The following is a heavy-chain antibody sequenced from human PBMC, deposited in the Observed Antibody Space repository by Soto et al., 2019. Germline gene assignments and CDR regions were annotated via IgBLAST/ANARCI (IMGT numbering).Heavy chain of an antibody. Sequence: QVQLQESGPGLVKPSETLSLTCTVSGGSVSSGSYYWSWLRQPPGKELEWIGYIYESGSTNYNPSLKSRVTITVETSKNQCSLKLSSVTAADTAVYYCARADSVVTRWFDPWGQGTLVTVSS. J-gene: IGHJ5*02. D-gene: IGHD2-15*01. CDR2: IYESGST. CDR1: GGSVSSGSYY. CDR3: ARADSVVTRWFDP. V-gene: IGHV4-61*01.